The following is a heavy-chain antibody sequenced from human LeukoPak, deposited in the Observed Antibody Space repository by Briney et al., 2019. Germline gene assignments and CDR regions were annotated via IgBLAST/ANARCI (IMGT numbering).Heavy chain of an antibody. Sequence: PGGSLRLSCAASGFTFSSYAMHWVRQAPGKGLEYVSAISSNGGSTYYANSVKGRFTISRDNSKNTLYLQMGSLRAEDMAVYYWARGQLVPRTAFDIWGQGTMVTVSS. CDR2: ISSNGGST. J-gene: IGHJ3*02. V-gene: IGHV3-64*01. CDR3: ARGQLVPRTAFDI. CDR1: GFTFSSYA. D-gene: IGHD6-6*01.